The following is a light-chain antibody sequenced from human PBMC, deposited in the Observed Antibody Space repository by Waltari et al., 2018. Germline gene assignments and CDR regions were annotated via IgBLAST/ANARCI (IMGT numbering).Light chain of an antibody. CDR2: EVS. V-gene: IGKV3-11*01. CDR1: QNIGFQ. Sequence: ILLTQSPATLSLSPGERATLSCRASQNIGFQLGWYQQRPGQSPRRLIDEVSNRATGVPARFSGSGSGTDFTLTISSVEPEDVXVYYCQQRDEWPLTFGGGTKVEI. J-gene: IGKJ4*01. CDR3: QQRDEWPLT.